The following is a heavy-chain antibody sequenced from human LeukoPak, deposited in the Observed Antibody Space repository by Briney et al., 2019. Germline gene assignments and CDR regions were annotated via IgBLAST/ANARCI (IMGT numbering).Heavy chain of an antibody. Sequence: GGSLRLSCAASGFTFSSYSMNWVRQAPGKGLEWVSSISSSSSYIYYADSVKGRFTISRDNAKNSLYLQMNSLRAEDTAVYYCARDSSPRYSSGWYALRVWGQGTLVTVSS. D-gene: IGHD6-19*01. CDR3: ARDSSPRYSSGWYALRV. V-gene: IGHV3-21*01. CDR2: ISSSSSYI. J-gene: IGHJ4*02. CDR1: GFTFSSYS.